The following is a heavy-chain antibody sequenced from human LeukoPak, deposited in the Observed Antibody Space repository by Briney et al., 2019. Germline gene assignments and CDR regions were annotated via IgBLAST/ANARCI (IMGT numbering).Heavy chain of an antibody. CDR3: ARSFYDSSSLDS. V-gene: IGHV3-48*02. CDR1: GFTFIHRG. Sequence: GGSLRLSCGASGFTFIHRGMNWVRQAPGKGLEWISHIGGSGTTIYYADSVKGRFTISRDNAENSLYLQMTSLRDDDTAFYYCARSFYDSSSLDSWGQGTLVTVSS. D-gene: IGHD3-22*01. CDR2: IGGSGTTI. J-gene: IGHJ4*02.